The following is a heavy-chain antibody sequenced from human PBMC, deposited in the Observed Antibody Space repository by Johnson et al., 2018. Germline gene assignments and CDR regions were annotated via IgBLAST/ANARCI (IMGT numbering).Heavy chain of an antibody. V-gene: IGHV3-30*03. D-gene: IGHD5-18*01. CDR1: GFTFNNYA. Sequence: QVQLVESGGGVVQPGRSLRLSCAASGFTFNNYAMHWVRQAPGKGLEWVAVLSSDGTNTQYADSVRGRFTVSRDIPRSILYLQMRSLVVEDTAVYPCAIGEGYTYGSLRDWGQGTLVTVSS. J-gene: IGHJ4*02. CDR2: LSSDGTNT. CDR3: AIGEGYTYGSLRD.